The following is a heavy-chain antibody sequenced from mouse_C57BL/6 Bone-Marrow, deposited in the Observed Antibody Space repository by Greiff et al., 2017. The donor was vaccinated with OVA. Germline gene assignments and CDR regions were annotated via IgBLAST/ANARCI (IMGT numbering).Heavy chain of an antibody. CDR3: ARDGSSYDD. Sequence: VQLQQSGAELARPGASVKLSCKASGYTFTSSGISWVKQRTGQGLEWIGEIYPRSGNTYYNAKFKGKATLTADKSSSTAYMELRSLTSEDSAVDVCARDGSSYDDWGQGTTLTVSS. J-gene: IGHJ2*01. CDR2: IYPRSGNT. V-gene: IGHV1-81*01. D-gene: IGHD1-1*01. CDR1: GYTFTSSG.